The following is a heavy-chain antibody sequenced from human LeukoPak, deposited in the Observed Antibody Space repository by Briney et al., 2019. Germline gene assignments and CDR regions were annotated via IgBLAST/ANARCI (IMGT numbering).Heavy chain of an antibody. Sequence: ASVKASCKASGYTFTGYYMHWVRQAPGQGLEWMGWINPNSGGTNYAQKFQGRVTMTRDTSISTAYMELSRLRSDDTAVYYCARTTIFGVVIINALDYWGQGTLVTVSS. CDR1: GYTFTGYY. CDR3: ARTTIFGVVIINALDY. J-gene: IGHJ4*02. V-gene: IGHV1-2*02. D-gene: IGHD3-3*01. CDR2: INPNSGGT.